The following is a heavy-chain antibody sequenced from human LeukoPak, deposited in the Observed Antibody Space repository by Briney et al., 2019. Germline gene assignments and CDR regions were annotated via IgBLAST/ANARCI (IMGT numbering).Heavy chain of an antibody. J-gene: IGHJ4*02. V-gene: IGHV3-15*01. Sequence: GGSLRLSCAASGFTFSNAWMSWVRQAPGKGLEWVGRIKSKTDGGTTDYAAPVKGRFTISRDDSKNTLYLQMNSLKTEDTAVYYCTTDRYYDSSGLDYWGQGTLVSVSS. CDR3: TTDRYYDSSGLDY. CDR1: GFTFSNAW. D-gene: IGHD3-22*01. CDR2: IKSKTDGGTT.